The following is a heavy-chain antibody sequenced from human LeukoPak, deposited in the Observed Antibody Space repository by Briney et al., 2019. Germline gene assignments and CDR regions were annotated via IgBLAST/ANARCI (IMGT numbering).Heavy chain of an antibody. Sequence: PSETLSLTCSVSGGSISSYYWTWVRQPPGKGLDWIGFIYYGGSTKYNPSVKSRVTISVDTSKNQLSLKLTSVTAADTAVYYCARDVAYYGDYAYVLYVSGKGTTVTVSS. J-gene: IGHJ6*04. CDR3: ARDVAYYGDYAYVLYV. CDR1: GGSISSYY. V-gene: IGHV4-59*01. D-gene: IGHD4-17*01. CDR2: IYYGGST.